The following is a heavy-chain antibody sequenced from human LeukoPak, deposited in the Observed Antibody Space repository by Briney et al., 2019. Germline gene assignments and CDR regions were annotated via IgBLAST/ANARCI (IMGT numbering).Heavy chain of an antibody. Sequence: PGGSLRLSCAASGFTFSSYAMHWVRQAPGKGLEWVAVISYDGSNKYYADSVKGRFTISRDNSKNTLYLQMNSLRAEDTAVYYCARGRGSSGWYSREYYYYYYGMDVWGQGTTVTVSS. CDR3: ARGRGSSGWYSREYYYYYYGMDV. D-gene: IGHD6-19*01. CDR2: ISYDGSNK. J-gene: IGHJ6*02. V-gene: IGHV3-30-3*01. CDR1: GFTFSSYA.